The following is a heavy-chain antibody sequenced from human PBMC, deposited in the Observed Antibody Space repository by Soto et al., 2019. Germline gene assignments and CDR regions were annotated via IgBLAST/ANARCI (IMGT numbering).Heavy chain of an antibody. Sequence: PGGSLRLSCAASGFTFSNYAMSWVRQAPGKGLEWVSGISGSGGRTSYADSVKGRFTISRDNSKNTLYLQLNSLRAEDTAIYYCAKDSRYYDTSGYYSPFCDSWGQGTLVTVSS. CDR3: AKDSRYYDTSGYYSPFCDS. CDR1: GFTFSNYA. CDR2: ISGSGGRT. D-gene: IGHD3-22*01. V-gene: IGHV3-23*01. J-gene: IGHJ4*02.